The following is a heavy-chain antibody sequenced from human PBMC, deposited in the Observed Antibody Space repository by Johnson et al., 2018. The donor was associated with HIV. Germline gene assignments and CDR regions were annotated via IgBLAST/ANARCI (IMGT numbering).Heavy chain of an antibody. CDR2: ISYDGSNK. J-gene: IGHJ3*01. Sequence: QVQLVESGGGLVQPGGSLRLSCAASGFTFGIYWMSWVRQAPGKGLEWVAVISYDGSNKYYADSVKGRFTISRDNSKNTLYLQMNSLRAEDTAVYYCARDVIVGGGSGECYSTHWGQGTMVTVSS. CDR3: ARDVIVGGGSGECYSTH. CDR1: GFTFGIYW. D-gene: IGHD2-21*01. V-gene: IGHV3-30*03.